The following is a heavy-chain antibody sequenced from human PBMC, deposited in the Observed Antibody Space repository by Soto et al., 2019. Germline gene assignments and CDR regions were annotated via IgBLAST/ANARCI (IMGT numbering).Heavy chain of an antibody. CDR3: VRDYLLTGFDP. J-gene: IGHJ5*02. D-gene: IGHD3-9*01. CDR1: GGSTSNYY. V-gene: IGHV4-59*01. CDR2: VYYSGST. Sequence: SETLSLTCTVSGGSTSNYYWTWVRQPPGKGLEWIGYVYYSGSTNYNPSLESRVTISIDASKNQFSLKMKSVTAADTAVYYCVRDYLLTGFDPWGQGALVTVSS.